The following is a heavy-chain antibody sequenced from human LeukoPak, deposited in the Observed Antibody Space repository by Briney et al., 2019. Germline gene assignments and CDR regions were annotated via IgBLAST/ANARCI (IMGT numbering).Heavy chain of an antibody. CDR3: AREVGYCSGGSCYSYFDY. D-gene: IGHD2-15*01. CDR1: GGSISSSSSY. CDR2: IYYSGST. V-gene: IGHV4-39*02. Sequence: PSETLSLTCTVSGGSISSSSSYWGWIRQPPGKGLEWIGGIYYSGSTYYNPSLKSRVTISVDTSKNQFSLKLSSVTAADTAVYYCAREVGYCSGGSCYSYFDYWGQGTLVTVSS. J-gene: IGHJ4*02.